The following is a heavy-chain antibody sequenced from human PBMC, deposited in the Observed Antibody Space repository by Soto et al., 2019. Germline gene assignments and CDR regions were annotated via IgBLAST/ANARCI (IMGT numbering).Heavy chain of an antibody. CDR1: GGSISSYY. V-gene: IGHV4-59*01. D-gene: IGHD6-6*01. Sequence: QVQLQESGPGLVKPSETLSLTCTVSGGSISSYYWSWIRQPPGKGLEWIGYIYYSGSTNYNPSLKGRFTIAVDTSKNQFSLKLSSVTATYTAVYYCARDRGIAARRGFFDFWGQGTLVTVSS. J-gene: IGHJ4*02. CDR2: IYYSGST. CDR3: ARDRGIAARRGFFDF.